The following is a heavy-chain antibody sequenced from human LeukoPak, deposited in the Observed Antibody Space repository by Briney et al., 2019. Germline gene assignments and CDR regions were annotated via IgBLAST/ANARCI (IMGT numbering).Heavy chain of an antibody. CDR2: ISGSADRT. D-gene: IGHD4-17*01. CDR1: GFTFTTYA. J-gene: IGHJ4*02. Sequence: GGSLRLSCAASGFTFTTYAMSWVRQAPGKGLAWVSTISGSADRTFYADAVKGRFTISRDNSKNTLYLQMNSLRAEDTAVYYCARNRGDPSYFDYWGQGTLVTVSS. CDR3: ARNRGDPSYFDY. V-gene: IGHV3-23*01.